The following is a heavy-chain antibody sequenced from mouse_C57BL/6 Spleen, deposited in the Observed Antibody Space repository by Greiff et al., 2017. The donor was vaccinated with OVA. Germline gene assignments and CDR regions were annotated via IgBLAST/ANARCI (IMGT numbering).Heavy chain of an antibody. J-gene: IGHJ3*01. D-gene: IGHD2-2*01. CDR1: GYAFTNYL. CDR2: INPGSGGT. V-gene: IGHV1-54*01. Sequence: QVQLKQSGAELVRPGTSVKVSCKASGYAFTNYLIEWVKQRPGQGLEWIGVINPGSGGTNYNEKFKGKATLTADKSSSTAYMQLSSLTSEDCAGYCWAREGGTSTMVTTGFAYWGQGTLVTVSA. CDR3: AREGGTSTMVTTGFAY.